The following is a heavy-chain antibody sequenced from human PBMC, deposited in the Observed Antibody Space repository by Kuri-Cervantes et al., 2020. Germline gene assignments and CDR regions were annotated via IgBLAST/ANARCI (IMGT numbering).Heavy chain of an antibody. CDR2: IYHSGST. D-gene: IGHD3-10*01. V-gene: IGHV4-38-2*01. CDR1: GSSISSGYY. CDR3: ARGCYGSGSYSYYFDY. Sequence: SETLSLTCAVSGSSISSGYYWGWIRQPPGKGLEWIGSIYHSGSTYYNPSLKSRVTISVDTSKNQFSLKLSSVTAADTAVYYCARGCYGSGSYSYYFDYWGQGTLVTVSS. J-gene: IGHJ4*02.